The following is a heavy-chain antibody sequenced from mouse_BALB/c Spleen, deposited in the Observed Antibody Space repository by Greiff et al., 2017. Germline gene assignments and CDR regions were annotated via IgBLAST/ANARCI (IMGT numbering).Heavy chain of an antibody. CDR2: INPYNDGT. V-gene: IGHV1-14*01. CDR3: ARAAMDY. Sequence: VHVKQSGPELVKPGASVKISCKASGYTFTDYYINWVKQKPGQGLEWIGYINPYNDGTKYNEKFKGKATLTSDKSSSTAYMELSSLTSEDSAVYYCARAAMDYWGQGTSVTVSS. CDR1: GYTFTDYY. J-gene: IGHJ4*01.